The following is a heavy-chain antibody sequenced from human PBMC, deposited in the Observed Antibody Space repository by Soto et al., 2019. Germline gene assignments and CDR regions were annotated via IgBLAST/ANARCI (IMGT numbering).Heavy chain of an antibody. CDR3: ARHWAPVVPAAIEGNWFYP. J-gene: IGHJ5*02. CDR1: GGSISSSSYY. V-gene: IGHV4-39*01. Sequence: SETLSLTCTVSGGSISSSSYYWGWIRQPPGKGLEWIGSIYYSGSTYYNPSLKSRVTISVDTSKNQFSLKLSSVTAADTAVYYCARHWAPVVPAAIEGNWFYPWSQGTLVTDSS. CDR2: IYYSGST. D-gene: IGHD2-2*02.